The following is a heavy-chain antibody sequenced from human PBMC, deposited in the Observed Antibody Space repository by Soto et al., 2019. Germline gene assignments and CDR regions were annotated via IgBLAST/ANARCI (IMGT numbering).Heavy chain of an antibody. CDR1: GGSFSGYY. CDR3: ARRTSTSGWRHYFDF. J-gene: IGHJ4*02. Sequence: SAPLSLTFAVYGGSFSGYYWCWIRQPPGKGLEWIGEINHSGSINYNPSLKSRVTISVDTSKNQFSLKLSSVTAADTAVYYCARRTSTSGWRHYFDFWGQGTLVTVS. D-gene: IGHD6-19*01. CDR2: INHSGSI. V-gene: IGHV4-34*01.